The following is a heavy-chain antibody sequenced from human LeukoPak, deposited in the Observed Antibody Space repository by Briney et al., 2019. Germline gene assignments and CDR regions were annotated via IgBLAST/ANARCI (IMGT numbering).Heavy chain of an antibody. J-gene: IGHJ4*02. V-gene: IGHV3-30-3*01. CDR2: ISYDGSNK. Sequence: GRSLRLSCAASGFTFSSYAMHWVRQAPGKGLEWVAVISYDGSNKYYADSVKGRFTISRDNSKNTLYLQMNSLRAEDTAVYYCASSRGIGWRADYWGQGTLVTVSS. D-gene: IGHD6-19*01. CDR3: ASSRGIGWRADY. CDR1: GFTFSSYA.